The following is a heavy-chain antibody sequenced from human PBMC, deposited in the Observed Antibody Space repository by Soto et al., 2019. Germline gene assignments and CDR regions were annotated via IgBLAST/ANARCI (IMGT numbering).Heavy chain of an antibody. CDR1: CGSIISSNYY. CDR3: ASAFDYQGAFDI. CDR2: IYYSGST. Sequence: SETLSLTCTFSCGSIISSNYYWGWIRRPPGKGLEWIGSIYYSGSTHYNSSLRGRVTISVDTSKKQFSLRLSSVTAADTAVYYCASAFDYQGAFDIWGQGAMVTVSS. J-gene: IGHJ3*02. D-gene: IGHD3-9*01. V-gene: IGHV4-39*01.